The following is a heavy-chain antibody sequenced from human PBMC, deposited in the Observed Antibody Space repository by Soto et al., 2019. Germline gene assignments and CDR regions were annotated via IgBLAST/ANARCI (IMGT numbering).Heavy chain of an antibody. J-gene: IGHJ6*02. CDR3: AKLYGHYYGMDV. CDR1: GFTFDDYA. CDR2: ISWNSGSI. D-gene: IGHD2-8*01. Sequence: PGGSLRLSCAASGFTFDDYAMHWVRQAPGKGLEWVSGISWNSGSIGYADSVKGRFTISRDNAKNSLYLQMNSLRAEDTALYYCAKLYGHYYGMDVWGQGTTVTVSS. V-gene: IGHV3-9*01.